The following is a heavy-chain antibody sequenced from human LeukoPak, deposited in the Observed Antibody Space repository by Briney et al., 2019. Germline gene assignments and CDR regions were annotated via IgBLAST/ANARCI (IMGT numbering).Heavy chain of an antibody. J-gene: IGHJ6*02. Sequence: GGSLRLSCAASGFTFSSYGMHWVRQAPGKGLEWVSVIYARGNTYYADSVKGRFTISRDTSKNTVNLQMNSLRAEDTAVYYCARALGFWNGYYYSYYGLDVWGQGTTVTVSS. CDR3: ARALGFWNGYYYSYYGLDV. CDR2: IYARGNT. V-gene: IGHV3-66*01. CDR1: GFTFSSYG. D-gene: IGHD3-3*01.